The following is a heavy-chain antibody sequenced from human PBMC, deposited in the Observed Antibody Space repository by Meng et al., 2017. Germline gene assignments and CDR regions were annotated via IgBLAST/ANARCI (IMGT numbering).Heavy chain of an antibody. Sequence: GGSLRLSCAASGFTFSDYYMSWIRQAPGKGLEWVSYISSSGSTIYYADSVKGRFTISRDNAKNSLYLQMNSLRAEDTAVYYCARGQDQYSSGWNAFDIWGQGTMVTVSS. D-gene: IGHD6-19*01. V-gene: IGHV3-11*04. J-gene: IGHJ3*02. CDR3: ARGQDQYSSGWNAFDI. CDR1: GFTFSDYY. CDR2: ISSSGSTI.